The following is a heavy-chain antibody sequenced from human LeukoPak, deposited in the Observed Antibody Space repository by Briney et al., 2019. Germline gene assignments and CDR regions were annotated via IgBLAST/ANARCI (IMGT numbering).Heavy chain of an antibody. CDR2: IMQDGNDK. V-gene: IGHV3-7*01. CDR3: ASRIVGTPDYFDY. D-gene: IGHD1-26*01. CDR1: GFNFRMYC. J-gene: IGHJ4*02. Sequence: PGGSLSLSCAASGFNFRMYCMSWVRQAPGKGLEWVANIMQDGNDKYYVASVKGRFTISRDNAKNSLYLQLNSLRVEDTAVYYCASRIVGTPDYFDYWGQGTLVTVSS.